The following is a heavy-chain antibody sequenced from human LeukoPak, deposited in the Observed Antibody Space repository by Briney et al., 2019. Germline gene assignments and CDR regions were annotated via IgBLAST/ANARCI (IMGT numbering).Heavy chain of an antibody. CDR3: AKDSRQYVGYYYGMDV. CDR1: GFTFSSYG. J-gene: IGHJ6*02. V-gene: IGHV3-30*18. CDR2: ISYDGSNK. D-gene: IGHD1-26*01. Sequence: HPGGSLRLSCAASGFTFSSYGMHWVRQAPGKGLEWVAAISYDGSNKYYADSVKGRFTISRDNSKNTLYLQMNSLRAEDTAVYYCAKDSRQYVGYYYGMDVWGQGTTVTVSS.